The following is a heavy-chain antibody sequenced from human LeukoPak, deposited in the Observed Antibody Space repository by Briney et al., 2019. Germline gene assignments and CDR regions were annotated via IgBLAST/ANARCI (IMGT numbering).Heavy chain of an antibody. CDR3: ARHLNNCGDDCYIFDY. CDR2: IYYSGST. D-gene: IGHD2-21*01. Sequence: SETLSLTCTVSGGSIFSYYWSWIRQPPGKGLEWMGYIYYSGSTNYNPSLKSRVTISVDTSKNQFSLRVSSVTAADTAVYYCARHLNNCGDDCYIFDYWGQGTLVTVSS. V-gene: IGHV4-59*08. J-gene: IGHJ4*02. CDR1: GGSIFSYY.